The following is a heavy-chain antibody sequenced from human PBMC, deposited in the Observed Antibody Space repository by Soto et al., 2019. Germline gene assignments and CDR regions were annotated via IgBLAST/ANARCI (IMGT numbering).Heavy chain of an antibody. Sequence: PGESLKISCKGSGYIFTRYWIGCVRQMPGKGLEWMGIIYPGDSDTRYSPSFQGQVTISADNSISTAYLQWSSLKASDTAMYYCARALQPNYIPGDGTADYWCQGSVITVSS. CDR3: ARALQPNYIPGDGTADY. V-gene: IGHV5-51*01. CDR1: GYIFTRYW. CDR2: IYPGDSDT. J-gene: IGHJ4*02. D-gene: IGHD1-1*01.